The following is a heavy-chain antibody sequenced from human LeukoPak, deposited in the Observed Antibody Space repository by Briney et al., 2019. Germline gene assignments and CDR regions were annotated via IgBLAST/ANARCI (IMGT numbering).Heavy chain of an antibody. J-gene: IGHJ6*03. V-gene: IGHV4-59*01. D-gene: IGHD6-13*01. CDR2: IYYSGST. Sequence: SETLSLTCTVSGGSISSYYWSWIRQPPGKGLGWIGYIYYSGSTNYNPSLKSRVTISVDTSKNQFSLKLSSVTAADTAVYYCARDGGGYSSSRYYYYYMDVWGKGTTVTVSS. CDR1: GGSISSYY. CDR3: ARDGGGYSSSRYYYYYMDV.